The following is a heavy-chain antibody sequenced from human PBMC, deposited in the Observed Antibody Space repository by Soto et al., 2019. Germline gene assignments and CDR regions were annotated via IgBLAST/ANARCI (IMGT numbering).Heavy chain of an antibody. J-gene: IGHJ4*02. CDR2: ISSSSSTI. D-gene: IGHD6-6*01. V-gene: IGHV3-48*01. Sequence: GGSLRLSCAASGFTFSSYSMNWVRQAPGKGLEWVSYISSSSSTIYYADSVKGRFTISRDNAKNSLYLQMNSLRAEDTAVYYCASVAAQAGHDYWGQGTLVTVSS. CDR3: ASVAAQAGHDY. CDR1: GFTFSSYS.